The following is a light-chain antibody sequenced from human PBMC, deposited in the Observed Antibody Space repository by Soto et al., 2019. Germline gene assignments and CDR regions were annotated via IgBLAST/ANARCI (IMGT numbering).Light chain of an antibody. J-gene: IGKJ5*01. Sequence: EIVMTQSPATLSVSPGERATLSCRASESVSGNLAWYQQKPGQAPRLLIYDTACRATAIPARFSGSGSGTEFTLTIGSLQSEDFAVYFCQQYSKWPTFGQGTRLEIK. CDR3: QQYSKWPT. CDR1: ESVSGN. V-gene: IGKV3-15*01. CDR2: DTA.